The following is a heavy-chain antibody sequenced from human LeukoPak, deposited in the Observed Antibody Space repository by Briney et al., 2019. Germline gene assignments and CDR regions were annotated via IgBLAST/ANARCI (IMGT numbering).Heavy chain of an antibody. J-gene: IGHJ5*02. CDR1: GGSISSFY. V-gene: IGHV4-59*08. Sequence: SETLSLTCTVSGGSISSFYWSWIRQPPGMGLEWIGYSHGNGDTNYNPSLKSRVTISVDTSKKQCCLKLTSVPAADTAVYYCARHRAYDSGTYYRWFDPWGPGTLVTVSS. CDR2: SHGNGDT. D-gene: IGHD3-22*01. CDR3: ARHRAYDSGTYYRWFDP.